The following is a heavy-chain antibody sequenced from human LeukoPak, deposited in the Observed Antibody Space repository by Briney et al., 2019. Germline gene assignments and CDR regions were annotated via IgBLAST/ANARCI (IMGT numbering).Heavy chain of an antibody. CDR3: ARDATSVFDLDY. CDR1: GFTFSSYS. CDR2: ISSSSGYI. J-gene: IGHJ4*02. V-gene: IGHV3-21*01. Sequence: PGGSLRLSCAASGFTFSSYSMNWVRQAPGKGLEWVSSISSSSGYIYYADSVKGRFTISRDNAKNSLYLQMNSLRAEDTAVYYCARDATSVFDLDYWGQGTLVTVSS.